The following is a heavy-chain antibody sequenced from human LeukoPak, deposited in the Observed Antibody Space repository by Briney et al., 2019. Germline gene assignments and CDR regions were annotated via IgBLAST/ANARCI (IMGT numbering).Heavy chain of an antibody. Sequence: SGPPLVEPTQTLTLTCTFSGFLLRTAGMCVRWIRQPPGKALEWHARIDWDHDTYYSTSLKTRLNMSKDTSKNQVVLTMTNMDPVDTATYYCARNQDDYNYYAYWGQGTRVPVSS. V-gene: IGHV2-70*11. J-gene: IGHJ4*02. D-gene: IGHD4-11*01. CDR3: ARNQDDYNYYAY. CDR1: GFLLRTAGMC. CDR2: IDWDHDT.